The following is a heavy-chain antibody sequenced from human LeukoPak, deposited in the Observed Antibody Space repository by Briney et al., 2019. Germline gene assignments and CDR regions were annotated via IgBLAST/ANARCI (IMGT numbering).Heavy chain of an antibody. CDR3: ARIGAGGGDGLQSYNYGLDV. CDR2: IIPMLGSE. D-gene: IGHD3-16*01. CDR1: GGSFSSFG. Sequence: SVKVSCKASGGSFSSFGVAWVRRAPGQGLEWMGRIIPMLGSEDYAQKFQGRVTITADKSASTVYMDLSSLRSKDTAIYYCARIGAGGGDGLQSYNYGLDVWGLGTTVIVSS. V-gene: IGHV1-69*04. J-gene: IGHJ6*02.